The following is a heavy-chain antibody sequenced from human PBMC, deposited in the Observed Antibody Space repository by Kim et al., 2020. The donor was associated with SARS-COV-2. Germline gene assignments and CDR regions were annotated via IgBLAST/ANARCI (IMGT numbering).Heavy chain of an antibody. J-gene: IGHJ6*01. CDR2: FYGGADAT. CDR1: GFTFWGYT. D-gene: IGHD1-26*01. V-gene: IGHV3-23*03. Sequence: GGSLRLSCVASGFTFWGYTMNWVRQAPGKGLEWVSLFYGGADATRYADSVKGRFTISRDNSKSTLYLQMTTLRVEDTAVYYCVKGTGFILPSDSTYNLDV. CDR3: VKGTGFILPSDSTYNLDV.